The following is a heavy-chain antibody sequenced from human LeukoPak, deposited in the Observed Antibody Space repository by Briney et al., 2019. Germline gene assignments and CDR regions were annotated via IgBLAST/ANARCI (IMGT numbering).Heavy chain of an antibody. V-gene: IGHV1-69*13. CDR1: GGTFSSYA. Sequence: ASVKVSCKASGGTFSSYAISWVRQAPGQGLEWMGGIIPIFGTANYAQKFQGRVTITADESTSTAYMELSSLRSEDTAVYYCARDDSSGYPLDYWGQGTLVTVSS. CDR2: IIPIFGTA. CDR3: ARDDSSGYPLDY. D-gene: IGHD3-22*01. J-gene: IGHJ4*02.